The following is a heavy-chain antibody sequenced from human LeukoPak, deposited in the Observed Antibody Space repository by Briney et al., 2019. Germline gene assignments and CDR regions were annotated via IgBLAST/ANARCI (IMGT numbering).Heavy chain of an antibody. CDR2: INPNSGGT. Sequence: ASVKVSCKASGYTFTGYYMHWVRQAPGQGLEWMGRINPNSGGTNYAQKFQGRVTMTGDTSISTAYMELSRLRSDDTAVYYCARGGMDSSGYPYFDYWGQGTLVTVSS. J-gene: IGHJ4*02. CDR3: ARGGMDSSGYPYFDY. CDR1: GYTFTGYY. D-gene: IGHD3-22*01. V-gene: IGHV1-2*06.